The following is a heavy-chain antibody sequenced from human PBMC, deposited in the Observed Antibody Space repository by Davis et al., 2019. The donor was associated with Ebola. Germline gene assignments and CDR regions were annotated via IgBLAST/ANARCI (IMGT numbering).Heavy chain of an antibody. CDR3: ARPNSSSWYGHYFDY. V-gene: IGHV4-59*01. CDR1: GGSISSYN. Sequence: MPSETLSLTCTVSGGSISSYNWSWLRQPPGKGLEWIGNIYYSGSTNYNPSLKSRVTISVDTSKNQFSLKLSSVTAADTAVDYCARPNSSSWYGHYFDYWGQGTLVTVSS. D-gene: IGHD6-13*01. CDR2: IYYSGST. J-gene: IGHJ4*02.